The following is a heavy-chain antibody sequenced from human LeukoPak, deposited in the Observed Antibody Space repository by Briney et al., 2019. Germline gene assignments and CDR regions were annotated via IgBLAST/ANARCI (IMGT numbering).Heavy chain of an antibody. CDR2: ISAYNGNT. V-gene: IGHV1-18*01. Sequence: ASVEVSCKASGYTFTSYGISWVRQAPGQGLEWMGWISAYNGNTNYAQKLRGRVTMTTDTSTSTAYMELRSLRSDDTAVYYCARPPVYSSGWDPFDYWGQGTLVTVSS. D-gene: IGHD6-19*01. CDR3: ARPPVYSSGWDPFDY. J-gene: IGHJ4*02. CDR1: GYTFTSYG.